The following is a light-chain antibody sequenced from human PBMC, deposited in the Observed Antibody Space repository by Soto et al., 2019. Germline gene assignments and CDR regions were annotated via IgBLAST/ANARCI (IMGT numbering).Light chain of an antibody. CDR3: QQYNDLPWT. CDR1: QSVSSN. CDR2: GAS. V-gene: IGKV3-15*01. J-gene: IGKJ1*01. Sequence: EIVMTQSPAALSVSPGERATLSCRASQSVSSNLAWYQQIPGQAPRLLIYGASTRSTGIPAKFSGSGSGTEFTLTLSSLQSEDFAVYYCQQYNDLPWTFGQGTRVEIK.